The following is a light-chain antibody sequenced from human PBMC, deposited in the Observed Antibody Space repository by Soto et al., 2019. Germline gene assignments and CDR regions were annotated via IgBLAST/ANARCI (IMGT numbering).Light chain of an antibody. J-gene: IGKJ4*01. Sequence: EIVLTQSPGTLSVSPGERATLSCRASQSVGRNYLAWYQQKPGQAPRLLIHGASNRATGIPERFSGSGSGTDFTLTISRLEPEDCAVYNCQQYASSPRTFGGGTKVETK. V-gene: IGKV3-20*01. CDR1: QSVGRNY. CDR3: QQYASSPRT. CDR2: GAS.